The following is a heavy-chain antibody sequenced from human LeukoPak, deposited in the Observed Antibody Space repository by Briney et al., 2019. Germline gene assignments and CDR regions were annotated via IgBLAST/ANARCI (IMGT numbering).Heavy chain of an antibody. CDR3: ARDHPIYYYDSSGYYSGWFDL. CDR1: GFTVSSNY. V-gene: IGHV3-53*01. D-gene: IGHD3-22*01. Sequence: GGSLRLSCAASGFTVSSNYMSWVRQAPGKGLEWVSVIYSGGSTYYADSVKGRFTISRDNSKNTLYLQMNSLRAEDTAVYYCARDHPIYYYDSSGYYSGWFDLWGQGTLVTVSS. J-gene: IGHJ5*02. CDR2: IYSGGST.